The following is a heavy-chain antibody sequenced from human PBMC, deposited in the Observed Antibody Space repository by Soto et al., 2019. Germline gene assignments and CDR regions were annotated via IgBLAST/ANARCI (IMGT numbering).Heavy chain of an antibody. J-gene: IGHJ4*02. V-gene: IGHV3-30*18. Sequence: QVQLVESGGGVVQPGRSLRLSCAASGFTFSSYGMHWVRQAPGKGLEWVAVISYDGSNKYYADSVKGRFTISRDNSKNTLYLQMNSLRAEDTAVYYCAKDRSGIVVGTVEYWGPGTLVTVSS. CDR2: ISYDGSNK. CDR1: GFTFSSYG. D-gene: IGHD2-2*01. CDR3: AKDRSGIVVGTVEY.